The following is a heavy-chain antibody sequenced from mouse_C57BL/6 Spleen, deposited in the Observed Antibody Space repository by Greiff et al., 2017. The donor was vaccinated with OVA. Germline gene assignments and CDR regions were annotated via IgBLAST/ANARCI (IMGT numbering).Heavy chain of an antibody. D-gene: IGHD1-1*01. CDR2: IHPNSGST. J-gene: IGHJ1*03. CDR1: GYTFTSYW. CDR3: AREGYYYGSSYWYFDV. V-gene: IGHV1-64*01. Sequence: QVQLQQPGAELVKPGASVKLSCKASGYTFTSYWMHWVKQRPGQGLEWIGMIHPNSGSTNYNEKFKSKATLTVDKSSSTAYMQLSSLTSEDSAVYYWAREGYYYGSSYWYFDVWGTGTTVTVSS.